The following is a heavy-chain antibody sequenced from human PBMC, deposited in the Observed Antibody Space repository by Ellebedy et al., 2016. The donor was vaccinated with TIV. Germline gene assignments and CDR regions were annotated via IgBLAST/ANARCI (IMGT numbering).Heavy chain of an antibody. CDR2: SYYIGTT. D-gene: IGHD1-26*01. CDR1: GGSVSSGSHY. V-gene: IGHV4-61*01. Sequence: SETLSLTCTVSGGSVSSGSHYWNWIRQPPGKGLEWIGYSYYIGTTNYNPSLKSRVTISEDMSKNQCSLRLSSVTAADTAVYYCAGGSYTPYGMDVWGRGTTVIVSS. J-gene: IGHJ6*02. CDR3: AGGSYTPYGMDV.